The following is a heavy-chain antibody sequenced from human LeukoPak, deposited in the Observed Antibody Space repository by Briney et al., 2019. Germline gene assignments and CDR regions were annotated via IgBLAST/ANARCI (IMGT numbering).Heavy chain of an antibody. J-gene: IGHJ4*02. CDR3: ARDLAYCGGDCYPGGDY. Sequence: GASVKVSCKASGGTFSSYAISWVRQAPGQGHGWMGGIIPIFGTANYAQKFQGRVTITADKSTSTAYMELSSLRSEDTAVYYCARDLAYCGGDCYPGGDYWGQGTLVSVSS. CDR1: GGTFSSYA. D-gene: IGHD2-21*02. CDR2: IIPIFGTA. V-gene: IGHV1-69*06.